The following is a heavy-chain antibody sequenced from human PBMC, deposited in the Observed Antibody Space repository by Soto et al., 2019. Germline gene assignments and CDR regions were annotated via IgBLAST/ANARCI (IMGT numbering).Heavy chain of an antibody. CDR1: GYSFPHYW. V-gene: IGHV5-51*01. Sequence: GESLKISCKASGYSFPHYWIGWVRQMPGKGLDWMGIIYPGDSSPRYSPSFQGQVTISADKSIRTAYLQWSSLKASDTAMYYCARRTSRGVTGIYFDSWGQGTLVTAPQ. CDR3: ARRTSRGVTGIYFDS. D-gene: IGHD3-10*01. J-gene: IGHJ4*02. CDR2: IYPGDSSP.